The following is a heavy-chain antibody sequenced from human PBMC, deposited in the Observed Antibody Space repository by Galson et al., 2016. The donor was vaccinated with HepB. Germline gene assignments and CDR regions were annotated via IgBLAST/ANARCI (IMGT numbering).Heavy chain of an antibody. J-gene: IGHJ4*02. CDR2: IKQDGSEK. CDR1: GFTFSDYW. CDR3: SSAAYHYGSKGYYFAY. D-gene: IGHD3-22*01. V-gene: IGHV3-7*05. Sequence: SLRLSCAASGFTFSDYWVARVRLTPGEGLEWVANIKQDGSEKYYVDSVKGRFTISRDNAKNSLYLQMNSLRPEDTAVYYCSSAAYHYGSKGYYFAYWGQGTLVTVSS.